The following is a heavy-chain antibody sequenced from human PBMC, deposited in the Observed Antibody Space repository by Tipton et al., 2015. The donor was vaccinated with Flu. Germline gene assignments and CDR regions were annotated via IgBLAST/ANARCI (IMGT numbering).Heavy chain of an antibody. Sequence: TLSLTCAVYGESFSGFFWSWIRQTPGKGLEWIGEINHSGTTNYNTSLRRRVSMSVDTSANQFSLRLSSVTAADTAAYFCARVSPRRVTSIQAVMLPEGYFGHWGQGALVTVSS. J-gene: IGHJ4*02. CDR2: INHSGTT. CDR3: ARVSPRRVTSIQAVMLPEGYFGH. D-gene: IGHD5-18*01. CDR1: GESFSGFF. V-gene: IGHV4-34*01.